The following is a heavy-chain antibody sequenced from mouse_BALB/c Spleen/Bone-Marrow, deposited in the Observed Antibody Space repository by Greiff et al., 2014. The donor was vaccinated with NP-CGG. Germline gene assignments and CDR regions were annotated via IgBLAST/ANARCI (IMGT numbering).Heavy chain of an antibody. V-gene: IGHV1-54*01. CDR1: GYVFTNYL. CDR2: INPGSGGA. Sequence: VQLQQSGAELVRPGTAVNVSCKASGYVFTNYLIEWVKQRPGQGLEWIGVINPGSGGANYNEKFKGKATLTADKSSSTAYMQLSSLTSDDSAVYFCARFGRYYFDYWGQGTTLTVSS. J-gene: IGHJ2*01. CDR3: ARFGRYYFDY.